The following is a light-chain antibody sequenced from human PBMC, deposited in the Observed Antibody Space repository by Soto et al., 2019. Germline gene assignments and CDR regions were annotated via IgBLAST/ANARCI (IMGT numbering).Light chain of an antibody. CDR1: HGISSY. J-gene: IGKJ1*01. V-gene: IGKV1-9*01. Sequence: DIHLTQSPSSLSASVGDRVTITCRASHGISSYLAWYQQKPGKALKLLIYAASTLQSGVPSRFSGSGSETEFTLTISGLQPGDSATYYCQQYNSYSPTFGQGTKVDIK. CDR3: QQYNSYSPT. CDR2: AAS.